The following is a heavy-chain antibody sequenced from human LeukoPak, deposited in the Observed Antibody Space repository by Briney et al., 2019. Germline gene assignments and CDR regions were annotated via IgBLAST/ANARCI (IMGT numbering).Heavy chain of an antibody. CDR1: GFTFSTYA. D-gene: IGHD6-19*01. CDR3: AKEYRGGWPFDY. CDR2: ISGSGGTR. V-gene: IGHV3-23*01. J-gene: IGHJ4*02. Sequence: PGGSLRLSCAAPGFTFSTYAMSWVRQAPGKGLEWVSGISGSGGTRYYADSVKGRFTISRDNSSNMLYLQMNSLRAEDTAVYYCAKEYRGGWPFDYWGQGTLVTVSS.